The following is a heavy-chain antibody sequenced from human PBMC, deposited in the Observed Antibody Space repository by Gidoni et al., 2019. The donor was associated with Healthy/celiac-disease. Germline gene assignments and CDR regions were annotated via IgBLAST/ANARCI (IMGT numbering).Heavy chain of an antibody. CDR3: AKSLRLAVLVYYFDY. Sequence: EVQLLESGGGLVQPVGSLRLSCAASGFPFSSYAMSWVRQAPGKGLEWVSAISGSGGSTYYADSVKGRFTISRDNSKNTLYLQMNSLRAEDTAVYYCAKSLRLAVLVYYFDYWGQGTLVTVSS. J-gene: IGHJ4*02. D-gene: IGHD2-8*01. CDR2: ISGSGGST. V-gene: IGHV3-23*01. CDR1: GFPFSSYA.